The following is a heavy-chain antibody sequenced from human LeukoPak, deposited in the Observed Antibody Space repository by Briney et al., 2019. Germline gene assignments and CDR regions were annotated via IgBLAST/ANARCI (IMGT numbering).Heavy chain of an antibody. CDR1: GFTFSDYY. Sequence: GGSLRLSCAASGFTFSDYYMTWIRQAPGKGLEWLSYIDSSGDVIYYADSVKGRFTISRDNAKNSVFLQMNSLRAEDTAVYYCAKGTHSSSWHWYDPWGQGTLVTVSS. D-gene: IGHD6-13*01. CDR3: AKGTHSSSWHWYDP. CDR2: IDSSGDVI. V-gene: IGHV3-11*01. J-gene: IGHJ5*02.